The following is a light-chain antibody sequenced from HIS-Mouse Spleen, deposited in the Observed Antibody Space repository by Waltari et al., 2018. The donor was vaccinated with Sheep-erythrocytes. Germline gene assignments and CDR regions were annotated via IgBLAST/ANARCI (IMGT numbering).Light chain of an antibody. V-gene: IGLV1-40*01. J-gene: IGLJ2*01. CDR1: SPTIAAGYD. Sequence: QSVLTQPPSVSGAPGQRVTISCTRCSPTIAAGYDVHWYQQLPGTAPNLLLYGNSNRPSGVPDRFSGSKSGTSASLAITGLQAEDEADYYCQSYDSSLSGYVVFGGGTKLTVL. CDR3: QSYDSSLSGYVV. CDR2: GNS.